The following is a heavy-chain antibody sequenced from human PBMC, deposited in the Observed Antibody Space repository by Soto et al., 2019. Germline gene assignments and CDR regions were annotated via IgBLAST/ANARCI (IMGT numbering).Heavy chain of an antibody. V-gene: IGHV3-30*02. CDR3: ANSMAKDYYYYYRMDV. Sequence: GGSLRLSCAASGFTFSSYGMHWVRQAPGKGLEWVAVIWYDGSNKYYADSVKGRFTISRDNSKNTLYLQMNSLRAEDTAVYYCANSMAKDYYYYYRMDVWGQGTTVTVSS. D-gene: IGHD3-10*01. J-gene: IGHJ6*02. CDR1: GFTFSSYG. CDR2: IWYDGSNK.